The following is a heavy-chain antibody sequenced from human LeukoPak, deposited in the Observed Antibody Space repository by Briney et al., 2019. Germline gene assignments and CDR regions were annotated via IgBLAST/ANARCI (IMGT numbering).Heavy chain of an antibody. D-gene: IGHD3-10*01. V-gene: IGHV1-24*01. Sequence: ASVKVSCKVSGYTLTELSMHWVRQAPGKGLEWMGGFDPEDGETIYAQKFQGRVTMTEDTSTDTAYMELSGLRSEDTAVYYCATVLKHYYGSGIDYWGQGTLVTVSS. J-gene: IGHJ4*02. CDR2: FDPEDGET. CDR3: ATVLKHYYGSGIDY. CDR1: GYTLTELS.